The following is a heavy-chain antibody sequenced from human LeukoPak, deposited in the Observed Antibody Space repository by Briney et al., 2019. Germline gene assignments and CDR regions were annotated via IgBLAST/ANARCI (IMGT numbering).Heavy chain of an antibody. Sequence: SETLSLTCTVSGYSISSGYYWGWIRQPPGKGLEWIGRIYHSGSTYYNPSLKSRVTISVDTSKNQFSLKLSSVTAADTAVYYCARGGDIVVVVAATPTSGWFDPWGQGTLVTVSS. D-gene: IGHD2-15*01. CDR1: GYSISSGYY. CDR3: ARGGDIVVVVAATPTSGWFDP. CDR2: IYHSGST. J-gene: IGHJ5*02. V-gene: IGHV4-38-2*02.